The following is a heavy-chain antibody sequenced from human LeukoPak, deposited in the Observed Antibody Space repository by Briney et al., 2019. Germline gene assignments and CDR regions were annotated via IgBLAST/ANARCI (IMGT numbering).Heavy chain of an antibody. CDR1: GGSISSYY. J-gene: IGHJ6*02. Sequence: SETLSLTCTVSGGSISSYYWSWIRQPPGKGLEWIGYIYYSGSTNYNPSLKSRVTISVDTSKNQFSLKLSSVTAADTAVYYCARGTIVGANPYYYYGMDVWGQGTTVTVSS. V-gene: IGHV4-59*01. CDR3: ARGTIVGANPYYYYGMDV. CDR2: IYYSGST. D-gene: IGHD1-26*01.